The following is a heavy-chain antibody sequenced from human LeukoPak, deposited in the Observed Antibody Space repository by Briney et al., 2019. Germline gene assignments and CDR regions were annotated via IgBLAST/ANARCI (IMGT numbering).Heavy chain of an antibody. Sequence: SVKVSCKASGGTFSSYAISWVRQAPGQGLEWMGGIIPIFGTANYAQKFQGRVTITTDESTSTAYMELSSLRSEDTAGYYCARRDGYNYYFDYWGQGTLVTVSS. CDR2: IIPIFGTA. V-gene: IGHV1-69*05. D-gene: IGHD5-24*01. CDR3: ARRDGYNYYFDY. CDR1: GGTFSSYA. J-gene: IGHJ4*02.